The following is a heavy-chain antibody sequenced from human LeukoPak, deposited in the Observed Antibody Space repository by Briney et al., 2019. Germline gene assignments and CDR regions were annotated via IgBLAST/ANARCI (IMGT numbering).Heavy chain of an antibody. V-gene: IGHV3-21*01. J-gene: IGHJ4*02. CDR3: ASEPTRHFDY. Sequence: GGSLRLSCAASGFTFSSYGMNWVRQAPGKGLEWVSSISSSSSYIYYADSVKGRFTISRDNAKNSLYLQMNSLRAEDTAVYYCASEPTRHFDYWGQGTLVTVSS. CDR1: GFTFSSYG. CDR2: ISSSSSYI. D-gene: IGHD5-12*01.